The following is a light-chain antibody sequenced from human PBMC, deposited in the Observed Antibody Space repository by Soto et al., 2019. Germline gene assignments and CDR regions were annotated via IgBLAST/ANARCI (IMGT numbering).Light chain of an antibody. J-gene: IGKJ4*01. CDR2: DAS. CDR3: LQYDNFTLA. Sequence: DIQMTQSPSSLSASVGDRVTITCQASQDITNYLNWYQQKPGKAPKLLISDASNLETGVPSRFSGSGSGTDGTFTITSLQKEDSSTYDCLQYDNFTLAFCGGTKVDIK. CDR1: QDITNY. V-gene: IGKV1-33*01.